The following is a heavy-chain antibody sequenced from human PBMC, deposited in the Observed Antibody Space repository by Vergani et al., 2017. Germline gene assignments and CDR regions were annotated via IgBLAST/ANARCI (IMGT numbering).Heavy chain of an antibody. CDR1: GFTFSSYS. D-gene: IGHD2-15*01. Sequence: EVQLVESGGGLVQPGGYLRLSCAASGFTFSSYSMNWVRQAPGTGLEWVSYISSSSSTIYYADSVKGRFTISRDNAKNSLYLQMNSLRADDTAEYYCARVPPPVVVVVAAKDDAFDIWGQGTMVTVSA. CDR2: ISSSSSTI. V-gene: IGHV3-48*04. J-gene: IGHJ3*02. CDR3: ARVPPPVVVVVAAKDDAFDI.